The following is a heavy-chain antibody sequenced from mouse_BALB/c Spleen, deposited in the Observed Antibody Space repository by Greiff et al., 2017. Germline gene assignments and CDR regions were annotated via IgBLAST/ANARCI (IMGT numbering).Heavy chain of an antibody. CDR2: IFPGTGTT. J-gene: IGHJ3*01. V-gene: IGHV1S132*01. CDR3: AREELTGTRIFAY. D-gene: IGHD4-1*01. Sequence: VQLQQSGAELVKPGASVKLSCKTSGYTFTSYWIQWVKQRPGQGLGWIGEIFPGTGTTYYNEKFKGKATLTIDTSSSTAYMQLSSLTSEDSAVYFCAREELTGTRIFAYWGQGTLVTVSA. CDR1: GYTFTSYW.